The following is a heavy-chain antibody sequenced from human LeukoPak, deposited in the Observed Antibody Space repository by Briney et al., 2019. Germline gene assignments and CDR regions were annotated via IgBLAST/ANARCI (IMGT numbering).Heavy chain of an antibody. D-gene: IGHD2-21*02. Sequence: GGPLSSSVAPSGFPFGANGSHGSAKPPGKGWEGGPVISNDGGNKNYADSVKGRFTISRDNSKNTLYLQMNSLRAEDTAVYYCAKAPHAYCGGDCFPRFLGPGDYWGQGTLVTVSS. V-gene: IGHV3-30*18. CDR3: AKAPHAYCGGDCFPRFLGPGDY. J-gene: IGHJ4*02. CDR2: ISNDGGNK. CDR1: GFPFGANG.